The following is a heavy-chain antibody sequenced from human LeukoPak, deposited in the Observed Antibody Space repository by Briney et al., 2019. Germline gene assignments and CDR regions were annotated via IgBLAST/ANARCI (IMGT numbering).Heavy chain of an antibody. D-gene: IGHD5-18*01. CDR3: ARGGYSYDTDY. CDR2: IYYSGST. V-gene: IGHV4-59*01. CDR1: GGSISSYY. J-gene: IGHJ4*02. Sequence: SQTLSLTCTVSGGSISSYYWSWIRQPPGKGLEWIGYIYYSGSTNYNPSLKSRVTISVDTSKNQFSLKLSSVTAADTAVYYCARGGYSYDTDYWGQGTLVTVSS.